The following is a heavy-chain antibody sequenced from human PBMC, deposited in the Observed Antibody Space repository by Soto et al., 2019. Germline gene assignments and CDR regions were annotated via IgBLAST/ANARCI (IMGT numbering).Heavy chain of an antibody. D-gene: IGHD3-10*01. Sequence: GGSLRLSCAASGFRFEDYAMHWVRQAPGKGLEWVSGIAWNSDIIGYADSVKGRFTISRDNGKNSLYLQMNSLRPEDTALYYCARGLANYGYGMDVWGQGTTVTVSS. CDR3: ARGLANYGYGMDV. CDR1: GFRFEDYA. CDR2: IAWNSDII. J-gene: IGHJ6*02. V-gene: IGHV3-9*01.